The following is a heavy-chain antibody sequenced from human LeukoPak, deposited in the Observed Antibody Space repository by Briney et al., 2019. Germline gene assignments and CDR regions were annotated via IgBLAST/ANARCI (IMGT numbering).Heavy chain of an antibody. CDR3: ARAGVHIFAF. Sequence: QPGGSLRLSCAASGFTFSGYEMNWVRQAPGKGLEWVSYITSSGSTHYGDSVKGRFTISRDNAKDSLYLQMNSLRAEDTAVYYCARAGVHIFAFWGQGTLVTVSS. CDR2: ITSSGST. J-gene: IGHJ4*02. CDR1: GFTFSGYE. D-gene: IGHD1-1*01. V-gene: IGHV3-48*03.